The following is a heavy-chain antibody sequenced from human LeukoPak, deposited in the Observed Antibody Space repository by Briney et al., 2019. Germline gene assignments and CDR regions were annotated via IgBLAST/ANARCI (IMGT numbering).Heavy chain of an antibody. Sequence: SETLSLTCAVYGGSFSGYYWSWIRQPPGKGLEWIGEINHSGSTKYNPSPKSRVTISVATSKSQFSLRLSSVTAAVTAVYYCARGDLKSGSNWGQGTLVTVSS. CDR1: GGSFSGYY. D-gene: IGHD3-3*01. CDR3: ARGDLKSGSN. CDR2: INHSGST. V-gene: IGHV4-34*01. J-gene: IGHJ4*02.